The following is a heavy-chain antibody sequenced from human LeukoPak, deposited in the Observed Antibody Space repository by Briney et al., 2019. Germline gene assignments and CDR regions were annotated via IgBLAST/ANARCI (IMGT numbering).Heavy chain of an antibody. CDR3: AKDKPHYYYDSSGSRGHFDY. CDR2: IYYSGST. Sequence: SETLSLTCTVSGGSISSYYWSWIRQPPGKGLEWIGYIYYSGSTNYNPSLKSRVTISVDTSKNQFSLKLSSVTAADTAVYYCAKDKPHYYYDSSGSRGHFDYWGQGTLVTVSS. CDR1: GGSISSYY. V-gene: IGHV4-59*01. D-gene: IGHD3-22*01. J-gene: IGHJ4*02.